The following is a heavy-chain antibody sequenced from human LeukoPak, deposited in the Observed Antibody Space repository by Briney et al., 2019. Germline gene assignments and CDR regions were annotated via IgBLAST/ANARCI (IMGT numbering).Heavy chain of an antibody. Sequence: GSLRLSCAASGFTFSSYAMSWVRQAPGKGLEWVSAISGSGGSTYYADSVKGRFTISRDNSKNTLYLQMGSLRAEDMAVYYCATPGDAFDIWGQGTMVTVSS. CDR2: ISGSGGST. D-gene: IGHD3-10*01. V-gene: IGHV3-23*01. CDR3: ATPGDAFDI. CDR1: GFTFSSYA. J-gene: IGHJ3*02.